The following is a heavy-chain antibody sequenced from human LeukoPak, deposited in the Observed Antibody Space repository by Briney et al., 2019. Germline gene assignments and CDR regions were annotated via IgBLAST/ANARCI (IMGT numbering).Heavy chain of an antibody. V-gene: IGHV4-38-2*02. D-gene: IGHD2-2*01. CDR2: IYHSGST. CDR3: AREVPAAMASYTDY. J-gene: IGHJ4*02. CDR1: GDSISRYY. Sequence: PSETLSLTCTVSGDSISRYYWGWIRQPPGKGLEWIGGIYHSGSTYYNPSLKSRVTISVDTSKNQFSLKLSSVTAADTAVYYCAREVPAAMASYTDYWGQGTLVTVSS.